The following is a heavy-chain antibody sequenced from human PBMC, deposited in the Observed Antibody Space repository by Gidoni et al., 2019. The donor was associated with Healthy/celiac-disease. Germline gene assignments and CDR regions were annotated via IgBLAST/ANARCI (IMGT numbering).Heavy chain of an antibody. Sequence: SVKVSCTASGYTFTSYYIHWVRQAPGKGLEWMGIINPSGGSTSYEQKFQGRVTMTRDTSTSTVYMELSSLRSEDTAVYYCARDLTYSGSYYPHYYYYMDVWGKGTTVTVSS. D-gene: IGHD1-26*01. CDR3: ARDLTYSGSYYPHYYYYMDV. J-gene: IGHJ6*03. CDR2: INPSGGST. V-gene: IGHV1-46*03. CDR1: GYTFTSYY.